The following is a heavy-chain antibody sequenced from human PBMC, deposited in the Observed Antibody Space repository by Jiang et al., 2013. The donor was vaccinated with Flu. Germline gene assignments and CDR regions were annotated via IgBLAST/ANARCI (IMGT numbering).Heavy chain of an antibody. Sequence: EVQLVESGGGLVQPGGSLRLSCAASGFTFSSYDMHWVRQATGKGLEWVSAIGTAGDPYYPGSVKGRFTISRENAKNSLYLQMNSLRAGDTAVYYCARGSYCSSTSCLDSGAFDIWGQGTMVTVSS. CDR2: IGTAGDP. D-gene: IGHD2-2*01. J-gene: IGHJ3*02. CDR3: ARGSYCSSTSCLDSGAFDI. V-gene: IGHV3-13*05. CDR1: GFTFSSYD.